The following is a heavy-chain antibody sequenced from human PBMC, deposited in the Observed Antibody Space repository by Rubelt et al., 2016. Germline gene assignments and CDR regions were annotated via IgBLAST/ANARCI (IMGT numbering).Heavy chain of an antibody. CDR2: ISAYNGNT. CDR3: ARTKTVEMATIPLAY. Sequence: WVRQAPGQGLEWMGWISAYNGNTNYAQKLQGRVTMTTDTSTSTAYMELRSLRSEDTAVYYCARTKTVEMATIPLAYWGQGTLVTVSS. D-gene: IGHD5-24*01. V-gene: IGHV1-18*01. J-gene: IGHJ4*02.